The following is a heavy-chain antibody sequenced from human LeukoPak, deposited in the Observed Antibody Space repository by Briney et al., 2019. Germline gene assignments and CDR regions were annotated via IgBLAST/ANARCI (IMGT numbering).Heavy chain of an antibody. CDR2: INAYNGKT. V-gene: IGHV1-18*01. CDR3: ARVGLPLYYYYMDV. J-gene: IGHJ6*03. CDR1: GYTFTSYG. Sequence: ASVKVSCKASGYTFTSYGISWVRQAPGQGLEWMCWINAYNGKTNYAQKLQGRVAMTTDTSTSAAYMELRSLRSDDTAVYYCARVGLPLYYYYMDVWGKGTTVTVSS.